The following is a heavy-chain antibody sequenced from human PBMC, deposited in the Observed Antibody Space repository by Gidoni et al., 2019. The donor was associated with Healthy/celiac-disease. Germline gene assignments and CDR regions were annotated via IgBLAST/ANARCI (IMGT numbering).Heavy chain of an antibody. CDR3: AKKFRPQGSPAIDY. D-gene: IGHD6-6*01. Sequence: EVQLLESGGGLVQPGGSLRLPCAASGFTFRSYAMGWVRQAPGKGLEWVSAISGSGGSTYYADSVKGRFTISRDNSKNTLYLQMNSLRAEDTAVYYCAKKFRPQGSPAIDYWGQGTLVTVSS. CDR2: ISGSGGST. J-gene: IGHJ4*02. CDR1: GFTFRSYA. V-gene: IGHV3-23*01.